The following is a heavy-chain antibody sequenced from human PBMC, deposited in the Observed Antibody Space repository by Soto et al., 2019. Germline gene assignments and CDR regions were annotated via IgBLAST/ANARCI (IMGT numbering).Heavy chain of an antibody. CDR3: ARHDVDIVATGMDV. Sequence: SETLSLTCTVSGGSISSYYWSWIRQPSGKGLEWIGYIYYSGSTNYNPSLKSRVTISVDTSKNQFSLKLSSVTAADTAVYYCARHDVDIVATGMDVWGKGTTVTVSS. CDR2: IYYSGST. CDR1: GGSISSYY. D-gene: IGHD5-12*01. V-gene: IGHV4-59*08. J-gene: IGHJ6*03.